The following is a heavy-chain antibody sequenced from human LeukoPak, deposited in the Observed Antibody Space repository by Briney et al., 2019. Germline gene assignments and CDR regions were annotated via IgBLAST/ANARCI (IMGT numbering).Heavy chain of an antibody. V-gene: IGHV4-4*07. CDR2: IYTSGST. Sequence: PSETLSLTCTVSGGSISSYYWSWIRQPAGKGLEWIGRIYTSGSTNYNPSLKSRVTMSVDTSKNQFSLKLSSVTAADTAVYCCARSPYDFWSGYFALWGQGTLVTVSS. J-gene: IGHJ4*02. D-gene: IGHD3-3*01. CDR3: ARSPYDFWSGYFAL. CDR1: GGSISSYY.